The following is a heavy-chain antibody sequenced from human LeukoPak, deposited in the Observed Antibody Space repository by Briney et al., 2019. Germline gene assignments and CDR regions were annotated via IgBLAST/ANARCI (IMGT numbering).Heavy chain of an antibody. CDR2: IYYSGSP. CDR1: GGSISSGGYY. V-gene: IGHV4-31*03. J-gene: IGHJ4*02. D-gene: IGHD2-15*01. Sequence: SETLSLTCTVSGGSISSGGYYWSWIRQHPGKGLEWIGYIYYSGSPYYNPSLKSRLTISVDTSKNQFSLKLSSATAADTAVYYCARRYCSGGSCYSSLDYWGQGSLVTVSS. CDR3: ARRYCSGGSCYSSLDY.